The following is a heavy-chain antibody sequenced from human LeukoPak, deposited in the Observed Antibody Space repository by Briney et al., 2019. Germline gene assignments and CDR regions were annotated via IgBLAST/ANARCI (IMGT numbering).Heavy chain of an antibody. Sequence: SETLSLTCTVSGGSISSSSYYWGWIRQPPGKGLEWIGSIYYSGSSYYNPSLKSRVTISLNTSKNQFSLKLSSVTAADTAVYYCARHWGRDGYNGLDYWGQGTLVTVSS. CDR3: ARHWGRDGYNGLDY. J-gene: IGHJ4*02. CDR2: IYYSGSS. CDR1: GGSISSSSYY. D-gene: IGHD5-24*01. V-gene: IGHV4-39*07.